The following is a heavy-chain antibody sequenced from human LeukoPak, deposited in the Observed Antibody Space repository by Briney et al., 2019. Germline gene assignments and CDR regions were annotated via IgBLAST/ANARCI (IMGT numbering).Heavy chain of an antibody. J-gene: IGHJ4*02. D-gene: IGHD6-19*01. Sequence: GRSLRLSCAASGFTFSNYEMNWVRQAPGKGLEWVSNISDSGTTIYYADSVKGRFTISRDNAKNSLHLQMNSLRAEDTAVYYCARSQQWPVPRGFEYRGQGTLVTVSS. V-gene: IGHV3-48*03. CDR3: ARSQQWPVPRGFEY. CDR1: GFTFSNYE. CDR2: ISDSGTTI.